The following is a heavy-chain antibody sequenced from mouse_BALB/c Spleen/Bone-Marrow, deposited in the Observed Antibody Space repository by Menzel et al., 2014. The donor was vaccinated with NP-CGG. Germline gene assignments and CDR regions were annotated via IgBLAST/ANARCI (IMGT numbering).Heavy chain of an antibody. J-gene: IGHJ4*01. CDR2: ISSGGSYT. V-gene: IGHV5-6-4*01. CDR3: TRDPYYYGSSYAMDY. CDR1: GFTFSSYT. Sequence: EVQGVESGGGLVKPGGSLKLSCAASGFTFSSYTMSWVRQTPEKRLEWVATISSGGSYTYYPDSVKGRFTISRNNAKNSLCQQMSSLKSEDTAMYYCTRDPYYYGSSYAMDYWGQGTSVTVSS. D-gene: IGHD1-1*01.